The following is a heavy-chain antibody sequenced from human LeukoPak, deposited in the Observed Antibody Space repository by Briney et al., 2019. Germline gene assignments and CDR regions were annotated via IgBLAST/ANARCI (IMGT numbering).Heavy chain of an antibody. D-gene: IGHD5-18*01. J-gene: IGHJ5*02. CDR1: GGSMSSSSYY. V-gene: IGHV4-39*01. CDR2: IYNSGST. Sequence: SETLSLTCTVSGGSMSSSSYYWGWIRQPPGKGLEWIGSIYNSGSTYYNPSLKSRVTISEDTSKNQVSLKLSSVTAADTAVYYCARQAAPSTSWMHLWLNWFDPWGQGTLVTVSS. CDR3: ARQAAPSTSWMHLWLNWFDP.